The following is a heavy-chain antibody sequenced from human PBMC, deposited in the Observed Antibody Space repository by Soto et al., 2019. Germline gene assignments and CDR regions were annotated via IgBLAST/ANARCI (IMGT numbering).Heavy chain of an antibody. D-gene: IGHD6-13*01. J-gene: IGHJ1*01. CDR1: GGTFSSYT. CDR3: SICGFEAAAGHPAEYFQH. CDR2: IIPILGIA. V-gene: IGHV1-69*02. Sequence: PVKVSCKASGGTFSSYTISWVRQAPGQGLEWMGRIIPILGIANYAQKFQGRVTITADKSTSTAYMELSSLRSEDTAVYYCSICGFEAAAGHPAEYFQHWGKGTLDTVSS.